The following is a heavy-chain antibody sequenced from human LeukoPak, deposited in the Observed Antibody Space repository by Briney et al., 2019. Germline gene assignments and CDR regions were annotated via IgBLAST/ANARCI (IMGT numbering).Heavy chain of an antibody. J-gene: IGHJ4*02. V-gene: IGHV3-30*04. CDR1: GFTFDNYA. CDR2: ISYDGGNI. CDR3: ARDPPFGGGWSQNYFDY. D-gene: IGHD6-19*01. Sequence: GGSLGLSCAPSGFTFDNYAMHWVRQAPGKGLEWVALISYDGGNIYYADSVQGRFTISRDNSKNTLYLQMNSLRPEDTAVYYCARDPPFGGGWSQNYFDYWGQGTLVTVSS.